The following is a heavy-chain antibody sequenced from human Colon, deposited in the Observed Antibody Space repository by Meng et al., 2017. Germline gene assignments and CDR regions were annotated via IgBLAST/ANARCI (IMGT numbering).Heavy chain of an antibody. CDR1: GFSFRNFW. CDR2: INTDGTDA. Sequence: GESLKISCAASGFSFRNFWMHWVRQAPGKGLVWLSRINTDGTDATYADSVKGRFTISRDNAKNTLYLQMSSLRAEDTAVYYCARDLEGLWFGELLNGMDVWGQGTTVTDSS. J-gene: IGHJ6*02. D-gene: IGHD3-10*01. CDR3: ARDLEGLWFGELLNGMDV. V-gene: IGHV3-74*01.